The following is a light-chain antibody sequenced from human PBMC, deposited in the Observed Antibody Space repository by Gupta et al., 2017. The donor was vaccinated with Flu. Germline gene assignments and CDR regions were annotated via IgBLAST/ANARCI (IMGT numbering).Light chain of an antibody. V-gene: IGKV3-20*01. CDR1: EDVGRNF. Sequence: GSLSVFPGETVTISCTGGEDVGRNFLVWYQQKPGQPPRVLIYGTSNRAPGIPDRFSGSGSGTDFTLTINRLEPEDSALYYCHQYKTSPYTFGQGTKLEIK. CDR3: HQYKTSPYT. CDR2: GTS. J-gene: IGKJ2*01.